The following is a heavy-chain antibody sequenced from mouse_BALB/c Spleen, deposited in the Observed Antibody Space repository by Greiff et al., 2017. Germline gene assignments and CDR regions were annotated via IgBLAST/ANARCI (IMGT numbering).Heavy chain of an antibody. CDR3: ARYRGWDGAMDY. J-gene: IGHJ4*01. CDR1: GDSITSGY. V-gene: IGHV3-8*02. Sequence: EVKLQESGPSLVKPSQTLSLTCSVTGDSITSGYWNWIRKFPGNKLEYMGYISYSGSTYYNPSLKSRISITRDTSKNQYYLQLNSVTTEDTATYYCARYRGWDGAMDYWGQGTSVTVSS. D-gene: IGHD4-1*01. CDR2: ISYSGST.